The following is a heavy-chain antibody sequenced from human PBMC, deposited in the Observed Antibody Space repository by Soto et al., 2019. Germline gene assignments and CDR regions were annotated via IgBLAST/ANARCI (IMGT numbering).Heavy chain of an antibody. CDR2: IWYDGSIK. V-gene: IGHV3-33*01. CDR1: GFTFSSYG. J-gene: IGHJ4*02. D-gene: IGHD6-6*01. Sequence: GGSLRLSCAASGFTFSSYGMLWVRQAPGKGLEWVALIWYDGSIKYYADSVKGRFTISRDNSKKNTLYLQMNSLRAEDTAVYYCARDGLGHFDYWGQGTLVTVSS. CDR3: ARDGLGHFDY.